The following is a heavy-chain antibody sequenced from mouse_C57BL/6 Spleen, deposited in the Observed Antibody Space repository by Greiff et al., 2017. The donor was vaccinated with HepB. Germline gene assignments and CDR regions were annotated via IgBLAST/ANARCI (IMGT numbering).Heavy chain of an antibody. J-gene: IGHJ3*01. CDR3: LYYYGSSYEVFAY. V-gene: IGHV1-39*01. CDR2: INPNYGTT. D-gene: IGHD1-1*01. CDR1: GYSFTDYN. Sequence: VQLQQSGPELVKPGASVKISCKASGYSFTDYNMNWVKQSNGKSLEWIGVINPNYGTTSYNQKFKGKATLTVDQSSSTAYMQLNSLTSEDSAVYYCLYYYGSSYEVFAYWGQGTLVTVSA.